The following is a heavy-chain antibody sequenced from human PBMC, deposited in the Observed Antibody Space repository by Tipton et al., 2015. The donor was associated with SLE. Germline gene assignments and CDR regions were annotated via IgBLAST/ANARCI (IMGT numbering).Heavy chain of an antibody. V-gene: IGHV4-4*02. CDR2: IHYTVST. CDR1: GGSISRNNW. D-gene: IGHD3-9*01. Sequence: TLSLTCAVFGGSISRNNWWSWVRQPPGKGLEWIGDIHYTVSTNYNPSLNSRVTISVDTSKHQVSLKLSSVTAADTAVYYCARGVHILTGYSSWDAFDIWGQGTMVTVSS. CDR3: ARGVHILTGYSSWDAFDI. J-gene: IGHJ3*02.